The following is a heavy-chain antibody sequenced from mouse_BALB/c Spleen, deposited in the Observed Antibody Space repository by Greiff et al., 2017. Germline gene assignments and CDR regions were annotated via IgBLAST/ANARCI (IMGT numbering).Heavy chain of an antibody. CDR2: IWAGGST. CDR3: ASYYGSSGDFDY. J-gene: IGHJ2*01. Sequence: QVQLKESGPGLVAPSQSLSITCTVSGFSLTSYGVHWVRQPPGKGLEWLGVIWAGGSTNYNSALMSRLSISKDNSKSQVFLRMNSLQTDDTAMCYCASYYGSSGDFDYWGQGTTLTVSS. D-gene: IGHD1-1*01. CDR1: GFSLTSYG. V-gene: IGHV2-9*02.